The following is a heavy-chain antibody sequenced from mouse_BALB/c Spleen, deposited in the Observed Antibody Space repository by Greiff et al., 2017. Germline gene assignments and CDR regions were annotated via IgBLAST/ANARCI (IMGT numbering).Heavy chain of an antibody. CDR3: ARETTEPFDY. D-gene: IGHD1-1*01. Sequence: EVHLVESGGGLVKPGGSLKLSCAASGFTFSSYAMSWVRQTPEKRLEWVASISSGGSTYYPDSVKGRFTISRDNARNILYLQMSSLRSEDTAMYYCARETTEPFDYWGQGTTLTVSS. J-gene: IGHJ2*01. V-gene: IGHV5-6-5*01. CDR1: GFTFSSYA. CDR2: ISSGGST.